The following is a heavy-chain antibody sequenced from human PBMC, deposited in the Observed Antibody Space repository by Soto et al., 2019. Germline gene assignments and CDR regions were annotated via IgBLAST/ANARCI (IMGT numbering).Heavy chain of an antibody. J-gene: IGHJ4*02. V-gene: IGHV1-69*13. D-gene: IGHD3-22*01. Sequence: SVKVSCKASGGTFSSYAISWVRQAPGQGLEWMGGIIPIFGTANYAQKFQGRVTITADESTSTAYMELSSLRSEDTAVYYCASYDSSGYYRFDYWGQGTLVTVSS. CDR1: GGTFSSYA. CDR3: ASYDSSGYYRFDY. CDR2: IIPIFGTA.